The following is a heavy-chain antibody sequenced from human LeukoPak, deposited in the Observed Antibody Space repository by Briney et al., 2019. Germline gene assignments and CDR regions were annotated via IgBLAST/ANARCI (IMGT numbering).Heavy chain of an antibody. CDR2: IYYSGST. J-gene: IGHJ6*04. CDR3: AREDSSSISMDV. CDR1: GGSISNYY. Sequence: SDTLSLTCTVSGGSISNYYWSWLRQPPGKGLEGIGYIYYSGSTNYNPSLKSRVTISVDTSKNQFSLKLSSATAADTAVYYCAREDSSSISMDVWGKGTTVTVSS. V-gene: IGHV4-59*08. D-gene: IGHD6-6*01.